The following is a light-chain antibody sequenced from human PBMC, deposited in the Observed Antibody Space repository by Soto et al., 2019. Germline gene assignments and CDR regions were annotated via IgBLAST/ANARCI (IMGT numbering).Light chain of an antibody. V-gene: IGKV3-11*01. J-gene: IGKJ1*01. CDR1: QSVSSY. CDR3: QQSNKWPRT. Sequence: IVLTQSPATLSLSPGEGATLSCRASQSVSSYLAWYQHKPDRAPRLLIYDASNRATGIPARFSGSGSGTDFTLTISSLEPEDFAVYYCQQSNKWPRTFGQGTKVEIK. CDR2: DAS.